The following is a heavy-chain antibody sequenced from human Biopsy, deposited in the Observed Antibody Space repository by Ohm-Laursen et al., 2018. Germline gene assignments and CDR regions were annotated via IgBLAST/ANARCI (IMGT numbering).Heavy chain of an antibody. D-gene: IGHD2/OR15-2a*01. CDR3: ARATNSTGWPYYYFYGMDV. J-gene: IGHJ6*02. Sequence: SETLSLTCTVSGGSLNFYYWSWIRQPPGKGLEWIGYMYYSGSTKYSPSLKNRVTVSFDTSKNQFSLRLNSVTAADTAVYYCARATNSTGWPYYYFYGMDVWGQGTTVTVSS. CDR1: GGSLNFYY. CDR2: MYYSGST. V-gene: IGHV4-59*01.